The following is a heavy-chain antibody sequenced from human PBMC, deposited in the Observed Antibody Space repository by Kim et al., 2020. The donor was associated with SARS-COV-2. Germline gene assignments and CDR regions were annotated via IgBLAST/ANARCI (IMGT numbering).Heavy chain of an antibody. CDR2: IIPIFGTA. V-gene: IGHV1-69*13. Sequence: SVKVSCKASGGTFSSYAISWVRQAPGQGLEWMGGIIPIFGTANYAQKFQGRVTITADESTSTAYMELSSLRSEDTAVYYCARDHVAAAGTGYYYYYGMDVWGQGTTVTVSS. CDR1: GGTFSSYA. D-gene: IGHD6-13*01. J-gene: IGHJ6*02. CDR3: ARDHVAAAGTGYYYYYGMDV.